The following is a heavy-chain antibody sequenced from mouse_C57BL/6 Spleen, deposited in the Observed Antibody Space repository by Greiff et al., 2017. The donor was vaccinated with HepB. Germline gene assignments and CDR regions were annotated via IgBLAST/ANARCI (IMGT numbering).Heavy chain of an antibody. CDR1: GYTFTSYW. CDR2: IDPSDSYT. Sequence: VQLQQPGAELVMPGASVKLSCKASGYTFTSYWMHWVKQRPGQGLEWIGEIDPSDSYTNYNQKFKGKSTLTVDKSSSTAYMQLSSLTSEDSAVYYCARNDYYFDYWGQGTTLTVSS. D-gene: IGHD2-4*01. CDR3: ARNDYYFDY. J-gene: IGHJ2*01. V-gene: IGHV1-69*01.